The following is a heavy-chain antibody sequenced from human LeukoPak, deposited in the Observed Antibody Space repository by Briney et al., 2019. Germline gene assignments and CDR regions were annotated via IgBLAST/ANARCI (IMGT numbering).Heavy chain of an antibody. J-gene: IGHJ6*02. CDR3: ARDSIVVVPAATHYYGMDV. CDR1: GGSISSYY. Sequence: SETLSLTCTVSGGSISSYYWSWIRQHPGKGLEWIGYIYYSGSTYYNPSLKSRVTISVDTSKNQFSLKLSSVTAADTAVYYCARDSIVVVPAATHYYGMDVWGQGTTVTVSS. V-gene: IGHV4-59*06. CDR2: IYYSGST. D-gene: IGHD2-2*01.